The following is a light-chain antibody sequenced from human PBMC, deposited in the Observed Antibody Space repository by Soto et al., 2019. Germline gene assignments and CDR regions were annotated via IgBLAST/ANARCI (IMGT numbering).Light chain of an antibody. CDR1: QSVANSY. J-gene: IGKJ5*01. Sequence: EIVLTQSPGTQSLSPGERATLSCRASQSVANSYLAWYQQKPGQAPRLLIYGASSSATGIPDRFSGSGSGTDFTLTISRLESEDFAVYYCQQYGTLITFGQGTRLEIK. CDR3: QQYGTLIT. V-gene: IGKV3-20*01. CDR2: GAS.